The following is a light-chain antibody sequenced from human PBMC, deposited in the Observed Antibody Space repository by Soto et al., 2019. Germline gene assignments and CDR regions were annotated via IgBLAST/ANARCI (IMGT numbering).Light chain of an antibody. V-gene: IGLV1-40*01. J-gene: IGLJ2*01. Sequence: QSVLTQPPSVSGAPGQRVTISCSGSSSNIGAGYDVHWYQQLPETAPKLLIYGNSNRPSGVPDRFSGSKSGTSASLAITGLQAQDEADYDCQSCDSSLSGVVFGGGTKLTVL. CDR3: QSCDSSLSGVV. CDR1: SSNIGAGYD. CDR2: GNS.